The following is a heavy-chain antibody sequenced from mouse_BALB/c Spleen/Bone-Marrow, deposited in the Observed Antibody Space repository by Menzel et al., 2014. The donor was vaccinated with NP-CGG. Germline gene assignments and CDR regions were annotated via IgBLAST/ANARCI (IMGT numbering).Heavy chain of an antibody. CDR1: GYSFTRYY. CDR2: INPRNGGT. CDR3: TRSNYRYWYFDV. D-gene: IGHD2-1*01. J-gene: IGHJ1*01. V-gene: IGHV1S81*02. Sequence: QVQLKESGAELVKPGASVKLSCKASGYSFTRYYMYWVKQRPGQGLEWIGEINPRNGGTNFNEKFKSKATLTVDKSSSTAYMQFSSLTSEDSAVYYCTRSNYRYWYFDVWGAGTTVTVSS.